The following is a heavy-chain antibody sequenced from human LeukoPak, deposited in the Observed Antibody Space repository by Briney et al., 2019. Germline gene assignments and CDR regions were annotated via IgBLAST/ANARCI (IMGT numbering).Heavy chain of an antibody. CDR3: ARGITPYYFDY. CDR1: GFTFDDYA. Sequence: GRSLRLSCAASGFTFDDYAMHWVRQAPAKGLEWVSGISWNSGSIGYADSVKGRFTISRDNAKNSLYLQMNSLRAEDTAVYYCARGITPYYFDYWGQGTLVTVSS. J-gene: IGHJ4*02. CDR2: ISWNSGSI. D-gene: IGHD3-10*01. V-gene: IGHV3-9*01.